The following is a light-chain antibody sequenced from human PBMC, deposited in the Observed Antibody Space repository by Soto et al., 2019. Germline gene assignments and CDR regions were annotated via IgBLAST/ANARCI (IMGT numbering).Light chain of an antibody. J-gene: IGKJ4*01. CDR1: QSVSSNH. Sequence: EIVLTQSPGTLSLSPGERATLSCRASQSVSSNHLAWYQQKPGQAPRLLIYGGSSRATGIPVRFSGSGSETDFTLTISSLQPEDFATYYCQQSYSTPLTFGGGTKVDIK. CDR2: GGS. V-gene: IGKV3-20*01. CDR3: QQSYSTPLT.